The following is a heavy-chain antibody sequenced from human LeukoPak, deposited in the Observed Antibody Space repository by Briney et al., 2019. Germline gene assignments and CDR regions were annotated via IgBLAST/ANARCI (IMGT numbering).Heavy chain of an antibody. Sequence: GGSLRLSCAASGFTFSSYEMNWVRQAPGKGLEWVSYISSSGSTIYYADSVKGRFTISRDNAKNSLYLQMNSLRAEDTAVYYCASQASYGSGTTLWGQGTLVTVSS. CDR3: ASQASYGSGTTL. D-gene: IGHD3-10*01. CDR1: GFTFSSYE. J-gene: IGHJ4*02. CDR2: ISSSGSTI. V-gene: IGHV3-48*03.